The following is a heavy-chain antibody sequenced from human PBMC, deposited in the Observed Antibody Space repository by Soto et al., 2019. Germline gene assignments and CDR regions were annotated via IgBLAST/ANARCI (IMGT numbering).Heavy chain of an antibody. D-gene: IGHD2-2*01. CDR2: INHSGST. CDR3: ARALSGPCSSTCFYSGVNWFAP. V-gene: IGHV4-34*01. Sequence: QVQLQQWGAGLLKPSETLSLTCAVYGGSFSGYYWSWIRQPPGKGLEWIGEINHSGSTNYYPSLNRRVTFSVAPTKIKCSRLLSSVTAAATSVYYFARALSGPCSSTCFYSGVNWFAPWGQGTLVTVSS. J-gene: IGHJ5*02. CDR1: GGSFSGYY.